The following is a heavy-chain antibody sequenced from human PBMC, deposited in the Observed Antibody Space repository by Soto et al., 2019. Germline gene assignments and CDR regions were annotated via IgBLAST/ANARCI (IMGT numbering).Heavy chain of an antibody. V-gene: IGHV3-30*18. J-gene: IGHJ3*02. CDR3: GKDQSLRQVWLDPEAFDI. D-gene: IGHD5-18*01. CDR1: GFTFSSYG. CDR2: ISYDGSKK. Sequence: QVQLVESGGGVVQPGRSLRLSCAASGFTFSSYGMHWVRQAPGKGLEWVAVISYDGSKKYYGDSVKGRFTISRDNSKKTLYLQMNSRGAADTAVYYCGKDQSLRQVWLDPEAFDIWGQGTMVTVSS.